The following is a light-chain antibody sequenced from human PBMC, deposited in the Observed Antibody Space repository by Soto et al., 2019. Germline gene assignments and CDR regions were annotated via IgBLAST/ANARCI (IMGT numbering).Light chain of an antibody. Sequence: QAVVTQPPSVSGAPGQRVTISCTGNSSNLGAGYDVHWYQQLPGAAPKLVIFGNRNRPSGVPERFSGSKSGTSASLAITGLQAEDEADYYCSSYTSSSTLVFGTGTKVTVL. V-gene: IGLV1-40*01. CDR2: GNR. J-gene: IGLJ1*01. CDR3: SSYTSSSTLV. CDR1: SSNLGAGYD.